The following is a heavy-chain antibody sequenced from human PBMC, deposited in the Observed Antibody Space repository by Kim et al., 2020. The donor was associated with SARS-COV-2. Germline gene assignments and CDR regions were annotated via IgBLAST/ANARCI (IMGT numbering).Heavy chain of an antibody. CDR1: GGSISSSSYY. J-gene: IGHJ5*02. V-gene: IGHV4-39*01. D-gene: IGHD3-10*01. CDR2: IYYSGST. CDR3: ARHIPQKELLKPYNWFDP. Sequence: SETLSLTCTVSGGSISSSSYYWGWIRQPPGKGLEWIGSIYYSGSTYYNPSLKSRVTISVDTSKNQVSLKLSSVTAADTAVYYCARHIPQKELLKPYNWFDPWGQGTLVTVSS.